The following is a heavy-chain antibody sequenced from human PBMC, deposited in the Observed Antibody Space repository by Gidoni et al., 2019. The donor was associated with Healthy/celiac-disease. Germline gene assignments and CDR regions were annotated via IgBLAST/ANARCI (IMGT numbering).Heavy chain of an antibody. CDR3: AREDRRYFDY. J-gene: IGHJ4*02. Sequence: QVQLVQSGAEVKKPGASVKVSCKAYGYTFTSYDMHWVRQAPGQGLEWMGIINPSGGSTSYAQKFQGRVTMTRDTSTSTVYMELSSLRSEDTAVYYCAREDRRYFDYWGQGTLVTVSS. V-gene: IGHV1-46*01. CDR1: GYTFTSYD. CDR2: INPSGGST.